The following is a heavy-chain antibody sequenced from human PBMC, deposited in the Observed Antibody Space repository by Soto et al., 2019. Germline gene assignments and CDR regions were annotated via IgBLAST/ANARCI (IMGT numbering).Heavy chain of an antibody. Sequence: ETLALICSVSCGSISNSSYYCGWIRKPPGKVLEWIGSIYYSGSTYYNPSLKSRVTISIDTSKNQFSLKLSSVTAADTAVYYCSAFAYAAGSLDCFYPCARGTLFTIS. D-gene: IGHD3-10*01. CDR2: IYYSGST. V-gene: IGHV4-39*07. CDR1: CGSISNSSYY. J-gene: IGHJ5*02. CDR3: SAFAYAAGSLDCFYP.